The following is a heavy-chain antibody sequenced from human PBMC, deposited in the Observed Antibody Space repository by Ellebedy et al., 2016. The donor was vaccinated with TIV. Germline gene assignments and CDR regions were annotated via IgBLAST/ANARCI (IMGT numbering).Heavy chain of an antibody. CDR2: ITSAGDT. CDR3: AKGESMVRGVTLFDY. CDR1: GFTFSSHD. D-gene: IGHD3-10*01. V-gene: IGHV3-13*01. J-gene: IGHJ4*02. Sequence: GESLKISCAASGFTFSSHDMHWVRQPTGKGLEWVSGITSAGDTYYPGSVKGRFTISRENAKNSMYLQMNSLRAEDTAVYYCAKGESMVRGVTLFDYWGQGTLVTVSS.